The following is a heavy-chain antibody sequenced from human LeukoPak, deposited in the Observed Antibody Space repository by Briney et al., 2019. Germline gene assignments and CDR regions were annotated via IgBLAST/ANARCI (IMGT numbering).Heavy chain of an antibody. CDR1: GGSVRSDSYY. CDR3: VSEAATDYYDSSGYYRQTEVFDA. J-gene: IGHJ3*01. V-gene: IGHV4-61*01. Sequence: SETLSLTCTVSGGSVRSDSYYWSWIRQPPGKGLEWIGYVYYSGSTNYNPSLKSRVTISVDTSQNQFSLKSRSVTAADTAVYYCVSEAATDYYDSSGYYRQTEVFDAWGQGTMVTVSS. CDR2: VYYSGST. D-gene: IGHD3-22*01.